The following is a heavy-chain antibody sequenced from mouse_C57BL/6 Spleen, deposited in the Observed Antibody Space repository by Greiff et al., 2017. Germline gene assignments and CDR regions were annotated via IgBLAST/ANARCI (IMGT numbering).Heavy chain of an antibody. CDR1: GYSFTSYY. Sequence: VQLQQSGPELVKPGASVKISCKASGYSFTSYYIHWVKQRPGQGLEWIGWIYPGSGNTKYNEKFKGKATLTADPSSSTAYMQLSSLTSEDSAVYYCARHYYGSSYGYFDVWGTGTTVTVSS. CDR3: ARHYYGSSYGYFDV. V-gene: IGHV1-66*01. J-gene: IGHJ1*03. D-gene: IGHD1-1*01. CDR2: IYPGSGNT.